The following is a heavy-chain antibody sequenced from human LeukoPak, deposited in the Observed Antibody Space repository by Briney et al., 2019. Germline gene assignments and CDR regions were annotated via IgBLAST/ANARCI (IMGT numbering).Heavy chain of an antibody. D-gene: IGHD3-22*01. CDR2: ISGSGVNT. CDR1: GFTFSSYG. J-gene: IGHJ4*02. CDR3: AKDFHFDSSGHCLDY. Sequence: GGSLRLSCAASGFTFSSYGMDWVRQAPGKGLEWVSGISGSGVNTYYADSVKGRFTISRDNSKNTMYLQMNSLRAEDTAVYYCAKDFHFDSSGHCLDYWGQGTLVTVSS. V-gene: IGHV3-23*01.